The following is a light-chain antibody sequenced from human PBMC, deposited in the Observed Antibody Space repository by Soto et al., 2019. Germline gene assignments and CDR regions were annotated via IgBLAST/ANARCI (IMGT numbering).Light chain of an antibody. CDR2: WAS. CDR1: QSIFYSSSNKNY. J-gene: IGKJ1*01. V-gene: IGKV4-1*01. CDR3: QQYYSTTWT. Sequence: IVMTQSPDSLAVSLGERATINCKSSQSIFYSSSNKNYLAWYQQKPGKPPKLLIYWASTRESGVPDRFSGSGSGTDFTLTISSLQAEDVAVYYCQQYYSTTWTFGQGTKVEIK.